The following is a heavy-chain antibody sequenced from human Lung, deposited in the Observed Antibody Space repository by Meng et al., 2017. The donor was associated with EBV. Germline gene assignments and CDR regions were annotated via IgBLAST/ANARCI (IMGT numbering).Heavy chain of an antibody. J-gene: IGHJ4*02. CDR1: GFTFTSYS. D-gene: IGHD2-2*01. CDR2: IESSET. CDR3: ARDSNQLRGFDY. V-gene: IGHV3-21*01. Sequence: ELQLVECGXGLVKPGGYLRLSCAASGFTFTSYSMNWLRQAPGKGLEWVSTIESSETYYTDSVKGRFTISRDNAKNSLYLQMNSLRGEDTAVYYCARDSNQLRGFDYWGQGTLVTVSS.